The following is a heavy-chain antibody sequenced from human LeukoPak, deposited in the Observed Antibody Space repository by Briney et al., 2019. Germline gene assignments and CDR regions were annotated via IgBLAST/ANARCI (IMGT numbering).Heavy chain of an antibody. J-gene: IGHJ4*02. CDR1: GFTFSTYA. Sequence: GGSLRLSCAASGFTFSTYAMSWVRQAPGKGLEWVSAIGGGGVRTYYADSVKGRFTISRDNAKNSLYLQMNSLRAEDTAVYYCARDPYYYDSSGYYGEGFDYWGQGTLVTVSS. CDR2: IGGGGVRT. D-gene: IGHD3-22*01. V-gene: IGHV3-23*01. CDR3: ARDPYYYDSSGYYGEGFDY.